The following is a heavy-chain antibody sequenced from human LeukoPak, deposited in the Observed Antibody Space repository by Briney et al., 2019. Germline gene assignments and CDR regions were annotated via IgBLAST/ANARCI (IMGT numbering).Heavy chain of an antibody. CDR3: ARDYDFWSDFPPLLDY. D-gene: IGHD3-3*01. J-gene: IGHJ4*02. V-gene: IGHV4-61*02. CDR1: GGSISSGDYY. CDR2: VYSTGST. Sequence: SETLSLTCTVSGGSISSGDYYWSWIRQPAGKGLEWIGRVYSTGSTNYNPSLKSRVTMSVDTSRNQFSLKLSSVTAADTAVYYCARDYDFWSDFPPLLDYWGQGTLVTVSS.